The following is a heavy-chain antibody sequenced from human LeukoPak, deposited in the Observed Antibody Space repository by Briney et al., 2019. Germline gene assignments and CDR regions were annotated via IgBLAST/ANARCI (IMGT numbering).Heavy chain of an antibody. D-gene: IGHD3-10*01. CDR1: GGSFSGYY. CDR2: INHSGST. V-gene: IGHV4-34*01. CDR3: ARRGFGRYYYYMDV. J-gene: IGHJ6*03. Sequence: SETLSLTCAVYGGSFSGYYWSWIRQPPGKGLEWIGEINHSGSTNYNPSLKSRVTISVDTSKNQFSLKLSSVTAADTAVYYWARRGFGRYYYYMDVWGKGTTVTVSS.